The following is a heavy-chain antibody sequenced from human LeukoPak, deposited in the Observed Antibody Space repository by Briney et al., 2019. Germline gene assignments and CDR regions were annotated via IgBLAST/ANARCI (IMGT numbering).Heavy chain of an antibody. CDR2: MSSSGDTI. CDR3: AKVRKATENDY. CDR1: GFAFSDYY. V-gene: IGHV3-11*01. J-gene: IGHJ4*02. D-gene: IGHD5-12*01. Sequence: GGSLRLSCAASGFAFSDYYMCWIRQAPGKGLEWIAYMSSSGDTIYYADSAKGRFTISRDNSKNTLYLQMNSLRAEDTAVYYCAKVRKATENDYWGQGTLVTVSS.